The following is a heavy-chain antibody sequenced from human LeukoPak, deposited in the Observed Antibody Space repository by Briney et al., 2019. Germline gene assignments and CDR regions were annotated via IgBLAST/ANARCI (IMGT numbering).Heavy chain of an antibody. CDR1: GGSINSYY. J-gene: IGHJ5*02. D-gene: IGHD1-1*01. CDR3: ARGRYTATQFDP. Sequence: PSETLSLTCTVSGGSINSYYWSWLRQPPGKGLEWIGYIYYSGTTNYNPSLKSRLTISVDTSKNTFPLKLNSVTAADTAVYYCARGRYTATQFDPWGQGTLVTVSS. V-gene: IGHV4-59*01. CDR2: IYYSGTT.